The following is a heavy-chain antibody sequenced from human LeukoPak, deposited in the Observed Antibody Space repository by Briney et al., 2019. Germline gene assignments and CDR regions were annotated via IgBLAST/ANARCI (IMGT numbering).Heavy chain of an antibody. CDR3: AKSLSSRGLIIPKTTRYFDY. V-gene: IGHV3-48*04. CDR1: GFTFSSYS. CDR2: ISSSGSTI. Sequence: GGSLRLSCAASGFTFSSYSMNWVRQAPGKGLEWVSYISSSGSTIYYADSVKGRFTISRDNAKNSLYLQINSLRAEDTAVYYCAKSLSSRGLIIPKTTRYFDYWGQGTLVTVSS. J-gene: IGHJ4*02. D-gene: IGHD3-10*01.